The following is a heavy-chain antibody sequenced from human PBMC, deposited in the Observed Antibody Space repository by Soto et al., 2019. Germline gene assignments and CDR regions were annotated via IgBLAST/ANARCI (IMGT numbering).Heavy chain of an antibody. CDR2: IIPIFGTA. Sequence: QVQLVQSGAEVKKPGSSVKVSCKASGGTFSSYAISWVRQAPGQGLEWMGGIIPIFGTANYAQKFQGRVTITADESTSTAYIELSSLRSEDTAVYYCARVGSAYCSGGSCYSEFDYWGQGTLVTVSS. J-gene: IGHJ4*02. CDR3: ARVGSAYCSGGSCYSEFDY. D-gene: IGHD2-15*01. V-gene: IGHV1-69*01. CDR1: GGTFSSYA.